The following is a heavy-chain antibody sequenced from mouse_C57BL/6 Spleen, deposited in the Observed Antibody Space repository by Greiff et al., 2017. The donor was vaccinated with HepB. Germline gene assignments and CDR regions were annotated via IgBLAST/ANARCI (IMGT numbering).Heavy chain of an antibody. J-gene: IGHJ2*01. CDR3: AREQDGYFDC. Sequence: VQLQQPGAELVRPGSSVKLSCKASGYTFTSYWMDWVKQRPGQGLEWIGNIYPSDSETHYNQKFKDKATLTVDKSSSTAYMQLSSLTSEDSAVYYCAREQDGYFDCWGQGTTLTVSS. CDR2: IYPSDSET. V-gene: IGHV1-61*01. CDR1: GYTFTSYW. D-gene: IGHD2-3*01.